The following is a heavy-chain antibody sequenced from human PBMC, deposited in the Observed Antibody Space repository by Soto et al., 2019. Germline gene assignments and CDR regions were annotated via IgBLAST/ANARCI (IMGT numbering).Heavy chain of an antibody. J-gene: IGHJ6*02. V-gene: IGHV3-74*01. CDR1: GFSFSSHW. CDR2: SNSDGSIT. Sequence: EVQLVESGGDLVQPGGSLRLSCAASGFSFSSHWMHWVRQAPGKGLVWVSRSNSDGSITSYADSVKGRFTIARDNAKNTLYVEMNSLRVEDTAVYYCARWRAYGSGTQGMDVWGQGTTVIVSS. CDR3: ARWRAYGSGTQGMDV. D-gene: IGHD3-10*01.